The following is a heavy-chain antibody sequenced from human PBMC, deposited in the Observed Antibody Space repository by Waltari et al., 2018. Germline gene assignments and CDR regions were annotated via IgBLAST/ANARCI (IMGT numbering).Heavy chain of an antibody. J-gene: IGHJ4*02. CDR1: GFTFSSYA. CDR3: AKEQGPGYDFWSGYYSKYFDY. Sequence: EVQLVESGGGLVQPGGSLRLSCAASGFTFSSYAMSWVRQAPGKGLEWVSAISGSGGSTYYADSGKGRFTISRDNSKNTLYLQMNSLRAEDTAVYYCAKEQGPGYDFWSGYYSKYFDYWGQGTLVTVSS. CDR2: ISGSGGST. V-gene: IGHV3-23*04. D-gene: IGHD3-3*01.